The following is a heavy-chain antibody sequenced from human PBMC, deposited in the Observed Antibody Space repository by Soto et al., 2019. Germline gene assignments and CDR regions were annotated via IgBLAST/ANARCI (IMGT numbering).Heavy chain of an antibody. CDR2: IIPIFGTA. Sequence: QVQLVQSGAEVKKPGSSVKVSCKASGGTFSSYAISWVRQAPGQGLEWMGGIIPIFGTANYAQKFQGRVTITADESTSRAYMELSSLRSEDTAVYYCATSYYYDSSGYYYNYYYYYGMDVWGQGTTVTVSS. CDR1: GGTFSSYA. V-gene: IGHV1-69*01. J-gene: IGHJ6*02. CDR3: ATSYYYDSSGYYYNYYYYYGMDV. D-gene: IGHD3-22*01.